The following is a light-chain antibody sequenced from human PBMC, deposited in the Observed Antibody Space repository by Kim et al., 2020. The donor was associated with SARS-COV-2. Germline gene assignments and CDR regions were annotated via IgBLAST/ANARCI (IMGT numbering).Light chain of an antibody. V-gene: IGLV6-57*02. J-gene: IGLJ3*02. Sequence: NFMLTQPHSVSESPGKTITISCTGSSGSIARNDVQWYQQRPGSAPTTVIYEDSKRPSGVPDRFSGSIDTASNSSSLTISGLKTEDEADYYCQSYDNGNQVFGGGTQLTVL. CDR3: QSYDNGNQV. CDR1: SGSIARND. CDR2: EDS.